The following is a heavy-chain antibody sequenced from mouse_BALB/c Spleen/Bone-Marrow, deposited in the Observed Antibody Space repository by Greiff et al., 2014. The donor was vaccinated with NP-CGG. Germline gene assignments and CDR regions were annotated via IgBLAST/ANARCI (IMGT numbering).Heavy chain of an antibody. Sequence: EVKLVESGPDLVKPSQSLSLTCTVTGYSITSYYSWHWIRQFPGNKLEWMGYIHYSGITVYNPSLKSRISITRDTSNNQFFLQLNSVTTEGTATYYCARFAGTPYTMDYWGQGTSVTVSS. CDR1: GYSITSYYS. J-gene: IGHJ4*01. CDR2: IHYSGIT. D-gene: IGHD4-1*01. V-gene: IGHV3-1*02. CDR3: ARFAGTPYTMDY.